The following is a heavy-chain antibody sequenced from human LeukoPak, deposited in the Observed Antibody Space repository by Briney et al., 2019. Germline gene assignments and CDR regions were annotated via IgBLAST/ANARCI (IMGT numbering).Heavy chain of an antibody. CDR3: ARIGGSTSSGYYGMDV. J-gene: IGHJ6*02. V-gene: IGHV4-4*02. CDR1: GGSISSSNW. Sequence: SGTLSLTCAVSGGSISSSNWWSWVRQPPGKGLEWIGEIYHSGSTNYNPSLESRVTISVDKSKNQFSLKLSSVTAADTAVYYCARIGGSTSSGYYGMDVWGQGTTVTVSS. CDR2: IYHSGST. D-gene: IGHD2-2*01.